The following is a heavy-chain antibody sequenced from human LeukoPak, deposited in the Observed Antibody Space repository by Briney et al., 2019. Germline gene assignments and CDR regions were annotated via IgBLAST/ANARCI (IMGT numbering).Heavy chain of an antibody. CDR1: GGSSSGSY. D-gene: IGHD6-13*01. Sequence: PSETLSLTCAVYGGSSSGSYWSWIRQPPGKGLEWIGEIDYSGGTNYHPSLKSRVTISVDTSKNQFSLKLSSVTAADTAVYYCATGVHGIAAAGDYYFDYWGQGTLVTVSS. V-gene: IGHV4-34*01. CDR3: ATGVHGIAAAGDYYFDY. CDR2: IDYSGGT. J-gene: IGHJ4*02.